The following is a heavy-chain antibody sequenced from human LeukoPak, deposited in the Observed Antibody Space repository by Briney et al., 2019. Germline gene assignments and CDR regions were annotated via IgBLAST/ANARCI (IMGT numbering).Heavy chain of an antibody. CDR1: GFTVSSNY. J-gene: IGHJ4*02. V-gene: IGHV3-66*01. Sequence: GGSLRLSCAASGFTVSSNYMSWVRQAPGKGLEWVSVIYSGGSTYYADSVKGRFTISRDNSKNTLYLQMNSLRAEDTAVYYCANNRLRAIAAAGTAYWGQGTLVTVSS. CDR2: IYSGGST. D-gene: IGHD6-13*01. CDR3: ANNRLRAIAAAGTAY.